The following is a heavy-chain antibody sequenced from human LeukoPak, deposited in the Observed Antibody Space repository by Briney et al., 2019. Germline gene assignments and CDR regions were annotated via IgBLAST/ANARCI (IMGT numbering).Heavy chain of an antibody. J-gene: IGHJ4*02. CDR1: GFTFTTYW. CDR3: ARARGTDY. Sequence: GGSLRLSCEASGFTFTTYWMTWVRQAPGRGLEWVANIKQDGSEKYYVDSVKGRFTISRDNAKNSLYLRMNSLRAEDTAVYYCARARGTDYWGQGTLVTVSS. D-gene: IGHD3-16*01. V-gene: IGHV3-7*05. CDR2: IKQDGSEK.